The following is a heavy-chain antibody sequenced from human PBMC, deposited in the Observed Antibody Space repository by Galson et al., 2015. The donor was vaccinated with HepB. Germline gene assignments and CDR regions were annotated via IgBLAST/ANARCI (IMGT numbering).Heavy chain of an antibody. D-gene: IGHD3-22*01. CDR2: ISYDGSNK. V-gene: IGHV3-30-3*01. CDR1: GFTFSSYA. CDR3: ARDKFKGYYDSSGYYGS. J-gene: IGHJ4*02. Sequence: SLRLSCAASGFTFSSYAMHWVRQAPDKGLEWVAVISYDGSNKYYADSVKGRFTISRDNSKNTLYLQMNSLRAEDTAVYYCARDKFKGYYDSSGYYGSWGQGTLVTVSS.